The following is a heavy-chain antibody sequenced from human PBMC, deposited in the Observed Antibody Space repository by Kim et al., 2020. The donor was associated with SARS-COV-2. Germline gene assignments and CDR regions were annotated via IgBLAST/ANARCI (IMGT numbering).Heavy chain of an antibody. CDR3: ARRGEYMVRGVYYYYYGMDV. CDR2: IYYSGST. V-gene: IGHV4-39*01. Sequence: SETLSLTCTVSGGSISSSSYYWGWIRQPPGKGLEWIGSIYYSGSTYYNPSLKSRVTISVDTSKNQFSQKLSSVTAADTAVYYCARRGEYMVRGVYYYYYGMDVWGQGTTVTVSS. CDR1: GGSISSSSYY. D-gene: IGHD3-10*01. J-gene: IGHJ6*02.